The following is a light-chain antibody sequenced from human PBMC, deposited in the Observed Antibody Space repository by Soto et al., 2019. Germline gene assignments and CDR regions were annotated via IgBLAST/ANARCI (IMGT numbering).Light chain of an antibody. CDR2: RAS. CDR3: QQHNNYWT. J-gene: IGKJ1*01. Sequence: DVQMTQSPSTLSASVGDRVTITCRASQNINSDLAWYQQKPGKAPQLLIYRASSLESVVPSRFSGSGSGTEFTLTITPLQPDDFATYYCQQHNNYWTFGHGTRVDIK. CDR1: QNINSD. V-gene: IGKV1-5*03.